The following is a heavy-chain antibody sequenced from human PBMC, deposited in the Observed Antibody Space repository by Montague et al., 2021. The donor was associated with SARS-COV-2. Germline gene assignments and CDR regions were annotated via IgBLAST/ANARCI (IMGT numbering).Heavy chain of an antibody. Sequence: SETLSLTCAVYGGSLSGYYWSWIRQPPGKGLEWIGEINHSGSTNYNPSLKSRVTISLDTSKNQFSLKLSSVTAADTAVYYCARGRRRYNWRDETSYYYGMDVWGQVTTVTVSS. V-gene: IGHV4-34*01. CDR1: GGSLSGYY. CDR3: ARGRRRYNWRDETSYYYGMDV. CDR2: INHSGST. D-gene: IGHD1-20*01. J-gene: IGHJ6*02.